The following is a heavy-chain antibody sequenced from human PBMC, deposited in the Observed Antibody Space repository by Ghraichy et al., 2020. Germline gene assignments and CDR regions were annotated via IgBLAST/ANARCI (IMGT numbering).Heavy chain of an antibody. J-gene: IGHJ4*02. CDR1: GGSISRSSYY. D-gene: IGHD3-10*01. Sequence: SETLSLTCTVSGGSISRSSYYWGWIRQPPGKGLEWIGSINYSGSTYNNPSLKSRVTISVDTSKNQFSVKMSSVTAADTAVYYCARHVRESRGEYLDYWGQGTLVTVSS. V-gene: IGHV4-39*01. CDR3: ARHVRESRGEYLDY. CDR2: INYSGST.